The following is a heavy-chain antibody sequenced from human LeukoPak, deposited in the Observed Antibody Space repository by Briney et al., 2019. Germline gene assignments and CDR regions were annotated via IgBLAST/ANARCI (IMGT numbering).Heavy chain of an antibody. V-gene: IGHV3-23*01. CDR1: GFTFSSYA. Sequence: GGSLRLSYAASGFTFSSYAMSWVRQAPRKGLGWGSAITGSGGRTYYTHSLKGRVTTSPDNSKKTLCLRMNTPRASGTAVYYIAKLVPSEDLWRGYRSWFDPWGQGTLVTVSS. CDR2: ITGSGGRT. D-gene: IGHD3-3*01. J-gene: IGHJ5*02. CDR3: AKLVPSEDLWRGYRSWFDP.